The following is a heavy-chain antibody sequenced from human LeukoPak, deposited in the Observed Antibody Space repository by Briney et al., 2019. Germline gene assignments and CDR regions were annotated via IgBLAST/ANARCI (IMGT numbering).Heavy chain of an antibody. CDR2: INWNGGST. J-gene: IGHJ4*02. D-gene: IGHD1-26*01. CDR1: GPTFADYT. V-gene: IGHV3-20*04. CDR3: ARDYFGSPSALDY. Sequence: GGSLRLSCAASGPTFADYTMHWVRQAPGKGLEWVSGINWNGGSTGYADSVKGRFTISRDNAKNSLYLQMNSLRAEDTALYYCARDYFGSPSALDYWGQGTLVTVSS.